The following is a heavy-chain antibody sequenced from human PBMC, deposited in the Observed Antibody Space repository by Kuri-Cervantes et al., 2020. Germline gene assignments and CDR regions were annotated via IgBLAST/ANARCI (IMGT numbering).Heavy chain of an antibody. CDR3: ARGEISGYYYGFDY. Sequence: SETLSLTCNVSGGSISSSSYYGGWVRQPPGKGLEWIGSIYYSGSTYYNPSLKSRVTISVDTSKNQFSLKLNSVTAADTAVYYCARGEISGYYYGFDYWGQGTLVTVSS. D-gene: IGHD3-22*01. CDR2: IYYSGST. J-gene: IGHJ4*02. CDR1: GGSISSSSYY. V-gene: IGHV4-39*07.